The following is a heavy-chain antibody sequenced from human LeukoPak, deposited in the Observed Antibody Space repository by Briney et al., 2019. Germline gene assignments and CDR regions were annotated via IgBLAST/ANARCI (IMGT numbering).Heavy chain of an antibody. CDR2: IYYSGST. V-gene: IGHV4-39*07. Sequence: NPSETLSLTYTVSGGSISSSSYYWGWIRQPPGKGLEWIGSIYYSGSTYYNPSLKSRVTISVDTSKNQFSLKLSSVTAADTAVYYCARDYSYGLYYFDYWGQGTLVTVSS. CDR3: ARDYSYGLYYFDY. CDR1: GGSISSSSYY. D-gene: IGHD5-18*01. J-gene: IGHJ4*02.